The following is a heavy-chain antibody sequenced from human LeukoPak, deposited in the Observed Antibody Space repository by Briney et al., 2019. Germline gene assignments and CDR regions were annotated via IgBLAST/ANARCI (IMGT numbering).Heavy chain of an antibody. CDR2: IYPGDSDT. CDR3: ARHLAAAGMGVYMDV. Sequence: NRGESLKISCKGSGYSFTSYWIGWVRQMPGKGLEWMGIIYPGDSDTRYSPSFQGQVTISADKSISTAYPQWSSLKASDTAMYYCARHLAAAGMGVYMDVWGKGTTVTVSS. CDR1: GYSFTSYW. V-gene: IGHV5-51*01. J-gene: IGHJ6*03. D-gene: IGHD6-13*01.